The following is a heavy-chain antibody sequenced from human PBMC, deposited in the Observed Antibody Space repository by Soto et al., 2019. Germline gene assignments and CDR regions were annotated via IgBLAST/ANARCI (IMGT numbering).Heavy chain of an antibody. Sequence: PSETLSLTCSIYGGSFSGYYWSWIRQPPGKGLEWIGEINHSGNTNYNPSLKSRVTISVDTSNNQFSLKLNSVAAADTAVYFCARDPYQDYGDSYYYYALDAWGPGLTVTVSS. J-gene: IGHJ6*02. CDR2: INHSGNT. CDR1: GGSFSGYY. CDR3: ARDPYQDYGDSYYYYALDA. V-gene: IGHV4-34*01. D-gene: IGHD4-17*01.